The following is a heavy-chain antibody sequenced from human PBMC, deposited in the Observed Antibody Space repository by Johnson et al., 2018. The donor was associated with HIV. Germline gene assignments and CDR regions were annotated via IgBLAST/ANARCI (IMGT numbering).Heavy chain of an antibody. J-gene: IGHJ3*02. V-gene: IGHV3-20*04. CDR3: TTARLLWWGGAFDI. Sequence: VQLVESGGGVVRPGGSLRLSCAASGFTFDDYGMSWVRQAPGKGLEWVSGITWNGSNKYYADSVKGRSTISRDNSKNTLYLQMNSLKAEDTAVYYCTTARLLWWGGAFDIWGQGTVVTVSS. D-gene: IGHD3-10*01. CDR1: GFTFDDYG. CDR2: ITWNGSNK.